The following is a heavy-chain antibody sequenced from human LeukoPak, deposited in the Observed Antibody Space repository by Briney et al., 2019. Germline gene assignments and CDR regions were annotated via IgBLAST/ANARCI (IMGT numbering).Heavy chain of an antibody. D-gene: IGHD3-22*01. J-gene: IGHJ3*02. CDR2: ISSSSSTI. CDR1: GFTFSSYS. V-gene: IGHV3-48*04. CDR3: ARGRYYDSSDAFDI. Sequence: GGSLRLSCAASGFTFSSYSMNWVRQAPGKGLEWVSYISSSSSTIYYADSVEGRFTISRDNAKNSLYLQMNSLRAEDTAVYYCARGRYYDSSDAFDIWGQGTMVTVSS.